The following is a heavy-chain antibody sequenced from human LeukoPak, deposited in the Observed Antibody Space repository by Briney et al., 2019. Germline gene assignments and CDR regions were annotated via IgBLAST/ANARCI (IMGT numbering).Heavy chain of an antibody. CDR1: GGSISSGSYY. Sequence: SETLSLTCTVSGGSISSGSYYWSWIRQPAGKGLEWIGRIYTSGSTNYNPSLKSRVTISVDTSKNQFSLKLSSVTAADTAVYYCAGGAAGTGYFDYWGQGTLVTVSS. J-gene: IGHJ4*02. V-gene: IGHV4-61*02. D-gene: IGHD6-13*01. CDR3: AGGAAGTGYFDY. CDR2: IYTSGST.